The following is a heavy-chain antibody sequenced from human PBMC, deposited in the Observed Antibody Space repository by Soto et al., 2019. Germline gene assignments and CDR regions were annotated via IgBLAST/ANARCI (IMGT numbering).Heavy chain of an antibody. CDR1: GYSFTSYW. CDR3: ARLRQAGTSLDAFDI. Sequence: GESLKISCKGSGYSFTSYWISWVLQIPWKGLEWMGRIDPSDSYTNYSPSFQGHVTISADKSISTAYLQWSSLKASDTAMYYCARLRQAGTSLDAFDIWGQGTMVTVSS. J-gene: IGHJ3*02. V-gene: IGHV5-10-1*01. CDR2: IDPSDSYT. D-gene: IGHD6-19*01.